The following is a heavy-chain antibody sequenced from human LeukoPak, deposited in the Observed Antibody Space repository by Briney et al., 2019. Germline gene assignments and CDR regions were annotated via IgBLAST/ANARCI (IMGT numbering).Heavy chain of an antibody. CDR2: IKQDGNEE. CDR3: ARDKVVGPTKFDY. CDR1: GFAFSSYW. Sequence: GGSLRLSCAASGFAFSSYWMSWVRQAPGKGLEWVANIKQDGNEENYVDSVKGRFTISRDHAKNSLYLQMNSLRVEDTAVYYCARDKVVGPTKFDYWGQGTLVTVSS. J-gene: IGHJ4*02. D-gene: IGHD1-26*01. V-gene: IGHV3-7*01.